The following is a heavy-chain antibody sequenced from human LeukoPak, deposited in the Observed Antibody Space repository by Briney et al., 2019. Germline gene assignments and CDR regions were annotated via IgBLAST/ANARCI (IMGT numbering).Heavy chain of an antibody. CDR2: ISYDGSNK. J-gene: IGHJ4*02. Sequence: AGGSLRLSCAASGFTFSSYGMHWVRQAPGKGLEWVAVISYDGSNKYYADSVKGRFTISRDNSKNTLYLQMNSLRAEDTAVYYCAIEVSGAAGNWGQGTLVTVSS. D-gene: IGHD6-13*01. V-gene: IGHV3-30*03. CDR3: AIEVSGAAGN. CDR1: GFTFSSYG.